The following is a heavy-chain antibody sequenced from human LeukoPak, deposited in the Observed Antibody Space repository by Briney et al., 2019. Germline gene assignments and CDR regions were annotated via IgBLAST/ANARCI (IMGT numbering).Heavy chain of an antibody. D-gene: IGHD6-19*01. CDR3: AKTSGWDYFDY. CDR1: GFTFSSYV. CDR2: ISSSGGST. J-gene: IGHJ4*02. Sequence: GGSLRLSCAASGFTFSSYVMSWVRQAPGKGLEWVSVISSSGGSTYYADSVKGRFTISRDSSKNTLYLQMNSLRAEDTAVYYCAKTSGWDYFDYWGQGTLVTVSS. V-gene: IGHV3-23*01.